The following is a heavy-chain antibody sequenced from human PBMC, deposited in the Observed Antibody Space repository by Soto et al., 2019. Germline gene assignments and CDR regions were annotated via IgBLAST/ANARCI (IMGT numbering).Heavy chain of an antibody. CDR1: GSTFNNFA. CDR2: IVVISNTA. V-gene: IGHV1-69*06. J-gene: IGHJ4*02. D-gene: IGHD1-26*01. Sequence: QVVLLQSGAEVKEPGSSVRVSCKVSGSTFNNFAFSWVRQAPGHGPEWMGGIVVISNTADYSQRFQDRVTITADTSTNTLYMELGSLTLEDTAVYYCARAIKRWEVNYSFDYWGQGTLVTVSS. CDR3: ARAIKRWEVNYSFDY.